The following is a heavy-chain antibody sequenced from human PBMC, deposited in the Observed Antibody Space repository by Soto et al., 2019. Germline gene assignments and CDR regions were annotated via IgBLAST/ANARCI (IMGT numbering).Heavy chain of an antibody. V-gene: IGHV5-10-1*01. D-gene: IGHD6-13*01. Sequence: PGESLKVSCKGSGYSFTSYWISWVRQMPGKGLKWMGRIDPSDSYTNYSPSFQGHVTISADKSISTAYLQWSSLKASDTAMYYCARFPPPASEIGSSWHYYGMDVWGQGTTVTVSS. CDR3: ARFPPPASEIGSSWHYYGMDV. CDR2: IDPSDSYT. J-gene: IGHJ6*02. CDR1: GYSFTSYW.